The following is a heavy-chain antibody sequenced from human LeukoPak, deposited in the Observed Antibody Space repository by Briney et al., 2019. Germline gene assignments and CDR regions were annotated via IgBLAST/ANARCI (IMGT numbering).Heavy chain of an antibody. CDR3: AKRGVVIRVILVGFHKAAYYFDS. J-gene: IGHJ4*02. CDR2: IYDSGGST. Sequence: GGSLRLSCAVSGFTLSNYGMSWVRQAPGKGLEWGAGIYDSGGSTSYADSVKGRFTISRDNPRNTLYLQMNSLRAEDTAVYFCAKRGVVIRVILVGFHKAAYYFDSWGQGALVTVSS. V-gene: IGHV3-23*01. D-gene: IGHD3-22*01. CDR1: GFTLSNYG.